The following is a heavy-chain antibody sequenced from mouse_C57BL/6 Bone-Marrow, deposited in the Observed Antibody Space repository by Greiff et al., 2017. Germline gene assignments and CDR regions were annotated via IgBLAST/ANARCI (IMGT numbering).Heavy chain of an antibody. D-gene: IGHD1-1*01. J-gene: IGHJ3*01. V-gene: IGHV1-69*01. Sequence: QVQLQQPGAELVMPGASVKLSCKASGYTFTSYWMHWVNQRPGQGLEWIGEIDPSDSYTNYNQKFKGKSTLTVDKSSSTAYMQLSSLTSEDSAVYYCAREGGYYGSSLAYWGQGTLVTVSA. CDR1: GYTFTSYW. CDR3: AREGGYYGSSLAY. CDR2: IDPSDSYT.